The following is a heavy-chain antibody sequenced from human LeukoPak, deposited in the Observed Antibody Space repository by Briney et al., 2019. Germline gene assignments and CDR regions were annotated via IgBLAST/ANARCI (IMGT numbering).Heavy chain of an antibody. CDR1: GGSISSYY. D-gene: IGHD6-13*01. V-gene: IGHV4-59*01. Sequence: SETLSLTCTVSGGSISSYYWSWIRQPPGKGLEWIGYIYYSGSTIYNPSLKSRVTISVDTSKNQFSLKLSSVTAADTAVYYCARSRHSSSPFMDVWGQGTTVTVSS. CDR2: IYYSGST. J-gene: IGHJ6*01. CDR3: ARSRHSSSPFMDV.